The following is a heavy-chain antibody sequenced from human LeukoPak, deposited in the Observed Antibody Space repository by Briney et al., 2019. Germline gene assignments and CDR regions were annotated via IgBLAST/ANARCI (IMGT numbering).Heavy chain of an antibody. Sequence: SVKVSCKASGGTFSSYAISWLRQAPGQGLEWMGGIIPIFGTANYAQKFQGRVTITTDESTSTAYMELSSLRSEDTAVYYCARAELRFLEWLPTAWFDPWGQGTLVTVSS. CDR2: IIPIFGTA. CDR1: GGTFSSYA. D-gene: IGHD3-3*01. CDR3: ARAELRFLEWLPTAWFDP. J-gene: IGHJ5*02. V-gene: IGHV1-69*05.